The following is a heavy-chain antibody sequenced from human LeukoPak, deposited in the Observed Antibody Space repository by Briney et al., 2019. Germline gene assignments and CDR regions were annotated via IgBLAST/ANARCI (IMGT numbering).Heavy chain of an antibody. D-gene: IGHD2-2*01. Sequence: SQTLSLTCTDSGGSISSGSYYWSWIRQPAGKGLEWIGRIYTSGSTNYNPSLKSRVTISVDTSKNQFSLKLSSVTAADTAVYYCARDPNYCSSTSCYEWDYYMDVWGKGTTVTVSS. CDR2: IYTSGST. V-gene: IGHV4-61*02. J-gene: IGHJ6*03. CDR1: GGSISSGSYY. CDR3: ARDPNYCSSTSCYEWDYYMDV.